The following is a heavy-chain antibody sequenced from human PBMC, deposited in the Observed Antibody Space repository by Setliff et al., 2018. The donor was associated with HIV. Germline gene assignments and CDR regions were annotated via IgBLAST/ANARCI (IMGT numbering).Heavy chain of an antibody. CDR1: GFNFNYSW. CDR2: IRRDGNEK. V-gene: IGHV3-7*03. J-gene: IGHJ6*04. Sequence: GGSLRLSCAASGFNFNYSWMHWVRQAPGKGLEWVANIRRDGNEKYYADSVKGRFTISRDNAKNSVYLQMTSLRPEDTAFYCCVKDGTLIGRYYQFFDAWGKGIMVTVSS. D-gene: IGHD1-26*01. CDR3: VKDGTLIGRYYQFFDA.